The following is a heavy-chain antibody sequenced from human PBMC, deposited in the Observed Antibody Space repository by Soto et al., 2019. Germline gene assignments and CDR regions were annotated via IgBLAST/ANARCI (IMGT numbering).Heavy chain of an antibody. CDR3: ARGHPGVEVTAPYY. CDR1: GGSISSGNYY. Sequence: SETLSLTCTVSGGSISSGNYYWSWIRQPPGKGLEWIGYIYYSGSTYYNSSLESRVTISVDTSKNQFSLKLSSVTAADTAVYYCARGHPGVEVTAPYYWGQGTLVTVSS. V-gene: IGHV4-30-4*01. J-gene: IGHJ4*02. D-gene: IGHD3-3*01. CDR2: IYYSGST.